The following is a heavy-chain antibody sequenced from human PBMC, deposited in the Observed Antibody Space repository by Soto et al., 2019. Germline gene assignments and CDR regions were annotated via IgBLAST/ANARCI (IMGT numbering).Heavy chain of an antibody. J-gene: IGHJ4*02. CDR1: GGSISSSSYY. V-gene: IGHV4-39*01. D-gene: IGHD3-10*01. CDR3: ARPPVGSGSDNSPGLFDY. Sequence: SETLSLTCTVSGGSISSSSYYWGWIRQPPGKGLEWIGSIYYSGSTYYNPSLKSRVTISVDTSKNQFSLKLSSVTAADTAVYYCARPPVGSGSDNSPGLFDYWGQGTLVAVSS. CDR2: IYYSGST.